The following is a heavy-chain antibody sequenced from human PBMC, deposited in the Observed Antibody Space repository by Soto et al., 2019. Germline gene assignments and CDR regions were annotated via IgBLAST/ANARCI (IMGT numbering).Heavy chain of an antibody. CDR3: ASSYSYVKDV. J-gene: IGHJ6*02. V-gene: IGHV4-38-2*01. Sequence: SATLSLTCAVSGYSISSGYYWGWIRQPPGKGLEWIGSIYHSGSTYYNPSLKSRVTISVDTSKNQFSLKLSSVTAADTAVYYCASSYSYVKDVWGQGTTVTVSS. CDR2: IYHSGST. CDR1: GYSISSGYY.